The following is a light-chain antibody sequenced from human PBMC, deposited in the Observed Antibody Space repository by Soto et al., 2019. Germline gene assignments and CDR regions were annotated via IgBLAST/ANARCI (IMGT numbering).Light chain of an antibody. CDR2: EVT. V-gene: IGLV2-14*01. J-gene: IGLJ2*01. CDR1: SSDIGTYDY. Sequence: QSALTQPASVSGSPGQSITISCTGTSSDIGTYDYFSWYQHHPGKAPKLMIYEVTNRPSGVSDRFSGSKSGKTASLTISGLQAEDEADYYCSSYTTTTTPVVFGGGTKLTVL. CDR3: SSYTTTTTPVV.